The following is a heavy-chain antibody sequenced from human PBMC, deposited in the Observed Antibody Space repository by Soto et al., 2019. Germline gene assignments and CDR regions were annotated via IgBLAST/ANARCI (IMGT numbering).Heavy chain of an antibody. Sequence: QTLSLTCAISGDSVSSNSAAWNWIRQSPSRGLEWLGRTYYRSKWYNDYAVSVKSRITINPDTSKNQFSLQLNSVTPEDTAVYYCTRDKRVLRYFDWLFSGMDVWGQGTTVTGSS. J-gene: IGHJ6*02. CDR1: GDSVSSNSAA. CDR3: TRDKRVLRYFDWLFSGMDV. V-gene: IGHV6-1*01. CDR2: TYYRSKWYN. D-gene: IGHD3-9*01.